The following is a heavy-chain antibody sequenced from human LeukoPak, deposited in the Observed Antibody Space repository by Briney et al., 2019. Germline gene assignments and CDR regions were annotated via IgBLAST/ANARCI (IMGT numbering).Heavy chain of an antibody. V-gene: IGHV4-34*01. CDR3: ARGPVPAATYDY. CDR1: GGSFSGYY. J-gene: IGHJ4*02. D-gene: IGHD2-2*01. Sequence: PSETLSLTCAVYGGSFSGYYWSWIRQPPGKGLEWIGEINHSGSTNYNPSLMSRVTISVDTSKNQFSLKLSSVTAADTAVYYCARGPVPAATYDYWGQGTLVTVSS. CDR2: INHSGST.